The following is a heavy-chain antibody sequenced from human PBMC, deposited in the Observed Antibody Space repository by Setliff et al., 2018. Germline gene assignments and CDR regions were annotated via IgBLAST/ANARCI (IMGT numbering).Heavy chain of an antibody. D-gene: IGHD6-19*01. J-gene: IGHJ6*02. CDR1: GFTFSDHY. CDR3: ADAGSAKGLDI. Sequence: GGSLRLSCAASGFTFSDHYMDWVRQVPGKGLEWIGRITNKVKGYTTEYAASVRGRFTISRDDSKSSLYLQMNSLKTGDTAVHYCADAGSAKGLDIWGQGTTVTVSS. CDR2: ITNKVKGYTT. V-gene: IGHV3-72*01.